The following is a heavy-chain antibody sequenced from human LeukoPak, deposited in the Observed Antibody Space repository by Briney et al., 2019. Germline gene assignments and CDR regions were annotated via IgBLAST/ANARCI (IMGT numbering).Heavy chain of an antibody. CDR3: ARRGDYAFDY. D-gene: IGHD4-17*01. J-gene: IGHJ4*02. Sequence: SGTLSLTCTVSGGSISSYYWSRIRQPPGKGLEWIGYIYTSGSTNYNPSLKSRVTISVDTSKNQFSLKLSSVTAADTAVYYCARRGDYAFDYWGQGTLVTVSS. V-gene: IGHV4-4*09. CDR1: GGSISSYY. CDR2: IYTSGST.